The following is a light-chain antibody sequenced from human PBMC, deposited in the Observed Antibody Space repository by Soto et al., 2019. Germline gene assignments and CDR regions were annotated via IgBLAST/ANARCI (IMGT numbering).Light chain of an antibody. CDR3: SFFTSGSTDV. V-gene: IGLV2-18*01. CDR1: SSDVGSYDR. Sequence: QSVLTQPPSVSGAPGLSVTISCTGSSSDVGSYDRVSWYQQSPGTAPKLMIYEVRSRPSGVPDRFSGSKSGNTASLTISGLQAEDEADYYCSFFTSGSTDVFGTGTKLTVL. J-gene: IGLJ1*01. CDR2: EVR.